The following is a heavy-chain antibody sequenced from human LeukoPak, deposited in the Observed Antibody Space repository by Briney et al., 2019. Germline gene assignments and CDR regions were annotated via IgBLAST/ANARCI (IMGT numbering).Heavy chain of an antibody. CDR2: INPSGGST. CDR3: ARDVENYYPDNDAFDI. D-gene: IGHD3-22*01. Sequence: ASVKVSCKASGYTFTSYYMHWVRQAPGQGLEWMGIINPSGGSTSYAQKFQGRVTMTRDTSTSTVYMELSSLRSEDTAVYYCARDVENYYPDNDAFDIWGQGTMVTVSS. J-gene: IGHJ3*02. CDR1: GYTFTSYY. V-gene: IGHV1-46*01.